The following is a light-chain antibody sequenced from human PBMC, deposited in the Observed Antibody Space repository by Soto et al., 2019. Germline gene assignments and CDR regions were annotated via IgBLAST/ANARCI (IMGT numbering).Light chain of an antibody. CDR3: QQSDSTPRT. J-gene: IGKJ1*01. CDR1: QSISKF. CDR2: GAS. Sequence: DIQMTQSAFSVSASVGDRVTSTCRSSQSISKFLNWYQQKPGKAPKLLIYGASSLQRGVPSRFSGSGSGTDFTLTISNLQPEDSASYYCQQSDSTPRTFGQGTKVDIK. V-gene: IGKV1-39*01.